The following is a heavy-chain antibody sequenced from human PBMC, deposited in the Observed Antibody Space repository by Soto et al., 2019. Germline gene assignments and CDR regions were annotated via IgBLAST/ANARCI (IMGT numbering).Heavy chain of an antibody. CDR2: ISWNSGSI. D-gene: IGHD2-15*01. Sequence: PGGSLRLSCAASGFTFDDYAMHWVRQAPGKGLEWVSGISWNSGSIGYADSVKGRFTISRDNSKNSLYLQMNSLRAEDTALYYCAKDMIGYCSGGSCYNPYMDVWGQGTTVTVSS. CDR3: AKDMIGYCSGGSCYNPYMDV. V-gene: IGHV3-9*01. J-gene: IGHJ6*02. CDR1: GFTFDDYA.